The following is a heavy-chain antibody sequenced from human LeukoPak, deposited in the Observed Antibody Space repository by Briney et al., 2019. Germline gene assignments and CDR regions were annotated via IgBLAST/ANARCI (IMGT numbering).Heavy chain of an antibody. V-gene: IGHV3-7*01. Sequence: GGSLRLSCAGSGFTFSNSWMSWVRQAPGKGLECVANIKADGSEKHYVDSVKGRFTIYRDNGENSVYLQMSSLRAEDTAVYYCARAIYGGPFDYWGQGTLVTVSS. D-gene: IGHD4-17*01. CDR2: IKADGSEK. CDR1: GFTFSNSW. CDR3: ARAIYGGPFDY. J-gene: IGHJ4*02.